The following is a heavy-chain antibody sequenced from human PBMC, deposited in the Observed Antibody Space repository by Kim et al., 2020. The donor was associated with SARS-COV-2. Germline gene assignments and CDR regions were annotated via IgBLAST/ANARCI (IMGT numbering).Heavy chain of an antibody. CDR1: GFTFSSYA. CDR3: AKDRGGVGYFDY. J-gene: IGHJ4*02. V-gene: IGHV3-23*03. CDR2: IYSGGSST. Sequence: GGSLRLSCAASGFTFSSYAMSWVRQAPGKGLEWVSVIYSGGSSTYYADSVKGRFTISRDNSKNTLYLQMNSLRAEDTAVYYCAKDRGGVGYFDYWGQGTLVTVSS. D-gene: IGHD1-26*01.